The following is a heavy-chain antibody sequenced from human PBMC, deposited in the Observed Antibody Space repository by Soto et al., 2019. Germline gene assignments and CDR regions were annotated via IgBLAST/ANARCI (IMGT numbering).Heavy chain of an antibody. Sequence: EVQLVESGGGLVKPGGSLRLSCAASGLTFNNAWMSWVRQAPGKGLEWVGRIKSKSDGETADYAAPVKGRFTISRDDSKNTVYLQMNSMKTEDTAVYYCTPQFMTTVTYFDFWGQGTQVTVSS. D-gene: IGHD4-17*01. V-gene: IGHV3-15*01. CDR3: TPQFMTTVTYFDF. J-gene: IGHJ4*02. CDR2: IKSKSDGETA. CDR1: GLTFNNAW.